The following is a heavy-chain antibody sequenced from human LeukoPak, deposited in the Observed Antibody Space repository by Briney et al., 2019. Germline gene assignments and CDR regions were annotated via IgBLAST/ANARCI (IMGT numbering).Heavy chain of an antibody. V-gene: IGHV1-69*05. CDR3: ARDLPLSFPVAAPPRYYYDRGHDAFDI. J-gene: IGHJ3*02. CDR2: IIPIFGTT. CDR1: GGTFSSYA. D-gene: IGHD3-22*01. Sequence: GASVKVSCKASGGTFSSYAISWVRQAPGQGLEWMGGIIPIFGTTNYAQKFQGRVTITTDESTSTAYMELSSLRSEDTAVYYCARDLPLSFPVAAPPRYYYDRGHDAFDIWGQGTMVTVSS.